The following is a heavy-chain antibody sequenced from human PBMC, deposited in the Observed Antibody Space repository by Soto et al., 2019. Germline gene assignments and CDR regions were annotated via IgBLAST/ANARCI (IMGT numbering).Heavy chain of an antibody. CDR1: GFTFSSYG. V-gene: IGHV3-33*01. Sequence: GGSLRLSCAASGFTFSSYGMHWVRQAPGKGLEWVAVIWYDGSNKYYADSVKGRFTISRDNSKNTLYLQMNSLRAEDTAVYYCERDGTHEYGDYWGQGTLVTVSS. CDR3: ERDGTHEYGDY. CDR2: IWYDGSNK. D-gene: IGHD4-17*01. J-gene: IGHJ4*02.